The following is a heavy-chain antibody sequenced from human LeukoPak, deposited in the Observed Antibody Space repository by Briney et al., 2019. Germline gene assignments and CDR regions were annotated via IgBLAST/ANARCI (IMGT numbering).Heavy chain of an antibody. Sequence: ASVKVSCKASGYTFTGYYMHWVRQAPGQGLEWMGWINPNSGGTNYAQKFQGRVTMTRDTSISTAYMELSRLRSDDTAVYYCARDPPRITIFERYCGMDVWGQGTTATVSS. CDR2: INPNSGGT. V-gene: IGHV1-2*02. CDR3: ARDPPRITIFERYCGMDV. J-gene: IGHJ6*02. CDR1: GYTFTGYY. D-gene: IGHD3-3*01.